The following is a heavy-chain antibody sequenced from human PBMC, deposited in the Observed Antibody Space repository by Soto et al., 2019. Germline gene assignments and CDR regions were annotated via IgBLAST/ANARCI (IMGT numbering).Heavy chain of an antibody. Sequence: PGGSLRLSCAASGFTFSSYSMNWVRQAPGTGLEWVSSISSIGIYIYYAASVKGRFTISRDNAKTSLYLQMNSLRAEDTAVYYCARAVAASGMDVWGQGPTVTGSS. D-gene: IGHD6-19*01. CDR2: ISSIGIYI. J-gene: IGHJ6*02. CDR3: ARAVAASGMDV. CDR1: GFTFSSYS. V-gene: IGHV3-21*01.